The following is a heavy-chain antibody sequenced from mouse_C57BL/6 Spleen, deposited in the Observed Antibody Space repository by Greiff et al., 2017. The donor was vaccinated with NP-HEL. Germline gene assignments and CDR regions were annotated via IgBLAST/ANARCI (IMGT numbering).Heavy chain of an antibody. CDR1: GFTFSNYW. CDR3: AITVYAMDY. D-gene: IGHD1-1*01. V-gene: IGHV6-3*01. J-gene: IGHJ4*01. CDR2: IRLKSDNYAT. Sequence: EVKLVESGGGLVQPGGSMKLSCVASGFTFSNYWMNWVRQSPEKGLEWVAQIRLKSDNYATHYAESVKGRFTISRDDSKSSVYLQMNNLRAEDTGIYYCAITVYAMDYWGQGTSVTVSS.